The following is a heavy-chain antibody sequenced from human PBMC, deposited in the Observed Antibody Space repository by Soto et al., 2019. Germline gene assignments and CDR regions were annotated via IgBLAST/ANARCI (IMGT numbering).Heavy chain of an antibody. CDR2: IYSSGNT. CDR1: GGTISGYY. CDR3: ARGPRFSDWFDP. V-gene: IGHV4-4*07. D-gene: IGHD3-3*01. J-gene: IGHJ5*02. Sequence: SETLSLTCSVSGGTISGYYWTWIRQPAGKGLEWIGRIYSSGNTKYNPSLQSRVTMSLDTSNNQFSLRLTSVTAADTAVYYCARGPRFSDWFDPWGQGTLVTVSS.